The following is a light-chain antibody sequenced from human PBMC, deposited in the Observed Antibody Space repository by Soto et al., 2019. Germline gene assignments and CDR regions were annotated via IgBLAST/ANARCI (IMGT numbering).Light chain of an antibody. Sequence: QSVLTQPASVSGSHVQSIPISCTGTSSDVGGYNYVSWYQQHPGKAPKFMIYDVSNRPSGVSNRFSGSKSGNTASLTISGLQAEDEADYYCSLYTTSNTRQIVFGTGTKVTVL. CDR3: SLYTTSNTRQIV. CDR1: SSDVGGYNY. CDR2: DVS. V-gene: IGLV2-14*01. J-gene: IGLJ1*01.